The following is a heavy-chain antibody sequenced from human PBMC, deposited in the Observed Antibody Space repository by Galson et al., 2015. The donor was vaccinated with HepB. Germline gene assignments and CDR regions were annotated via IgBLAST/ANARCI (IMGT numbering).Heavy chain of an antibody. J-gene: IGHJ4*02. CDR3: ARDPSIADEGY. CDR1: GFTFSNSN. V-gene: IGHV3-21*01. CDR2: ISSSSDYI. D-gene: IGHD6-6*01. Sequence: SLRLSCAASGFTFSNSNMNWVRQAPGKGLEWVSSISSSSDYIYYADSVKGRFTISRDNAKNSLYLQMNSLRTEDTAVYYCARDPSIADEGYWGQGTLVTVSS.